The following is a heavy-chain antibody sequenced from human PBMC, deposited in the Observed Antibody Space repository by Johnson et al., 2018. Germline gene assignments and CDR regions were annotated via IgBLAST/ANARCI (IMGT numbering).Heavy chain of an antibody. D-gene: IGHD2-15*01. CDR1: GFSFSNYV. CDR2: ITGSGDLT. Sequence: VQLVQSGGGLVQPGGSLRLSCAASGFSFSNYVMSWVRQAPGKGLEWVSAITGSGDLTTQADSGKGRFTISRDNSKNTLYLQMNSLRAEDTAMYYCAKDLDVEVVETAGYFQHWGQGTLVTVSS. CDR3: AKDLDVEVVETAGYFQH. J-gene: IGHJ1*01. V-gene: IGHV3-23*04.